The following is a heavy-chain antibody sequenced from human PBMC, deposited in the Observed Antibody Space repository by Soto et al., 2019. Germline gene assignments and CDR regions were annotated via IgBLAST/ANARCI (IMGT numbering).Heavy chain of an antibody. CDR1: RDSISSGGYY. CDR3: ARAISPMGTGRYWFDP. V-gene: IGHV4-31*03. CDR2: IYYSGTT. D-gene: IGHD3-10*01. J-gene: IGHJ5*02. Sequence: SETLSLTCTVSRDSISSGGYYWSWIRQHPGKGLEWIGYIYYSGTTYFNPSLKSRVTISVDTSKNRFSLKLNSVTAADTAVYYCARAISPMGTGRYWFDPWGQGTLVTVSS.